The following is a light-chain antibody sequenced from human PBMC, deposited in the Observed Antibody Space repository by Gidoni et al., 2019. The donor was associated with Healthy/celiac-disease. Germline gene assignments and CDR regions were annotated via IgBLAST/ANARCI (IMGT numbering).Light chain of an antibody. J-gene: IGKJ4*01. Sequence: EIVLTQSPGTLSLSPGERATLSCRASKSVSSSYLAWYQQKPGQAPRLLIYGASSRATGIPYRFSGSGSGTDFTLTISRLEPEDFAVYYCQQYGSSPLTFGGVTKVEVK. CDR2: GAS. CDR3: QQYGSSPLT. V-gene: IGKV3-20*01. CDR1: KSVSSSY.